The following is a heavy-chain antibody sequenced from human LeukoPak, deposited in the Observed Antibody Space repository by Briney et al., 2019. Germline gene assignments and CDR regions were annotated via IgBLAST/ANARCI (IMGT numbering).Heavy chain of an antibody. J-gene: IGHJ4*02. Sequence: GRSLRLSCAASGFTFSSYAMHWVRQAPGKGLEWVAVILYDGSNKYYADSVKGRFTISRDNSKNTLYLQMNSLRPEDTAVYYCARGEFNGLDYWGQGTPVTVSS. CDR2: ILYDGSNK. CDR1: GFTFSSYA. V-gene: IGHV3-30-3*01. D-gene: IGHD2-8*01. CDR3: ARGEFNGLDY.